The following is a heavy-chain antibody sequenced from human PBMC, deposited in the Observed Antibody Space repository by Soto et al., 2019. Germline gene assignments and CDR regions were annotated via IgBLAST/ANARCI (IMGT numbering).Heavy chain of an antibody. CDR1: GGSISSYY. CDR2: IYYSGST. D-gene: IGHD6-19*01. Sequence: SETLSLTCTVSGGSISSYYWSWIRQPPGKGLEWIGYIYYSGSTNYNPSLKSRVTISVDTSKNQFSLKLSSVTAADTAVYYCVRVIGVAGPNWFDHWGQGTLVTVSA. J-gene: IGHJ5*02. V-gene: IGHV4-59*01. CDR3: VRVIGVAGPNWFDH.